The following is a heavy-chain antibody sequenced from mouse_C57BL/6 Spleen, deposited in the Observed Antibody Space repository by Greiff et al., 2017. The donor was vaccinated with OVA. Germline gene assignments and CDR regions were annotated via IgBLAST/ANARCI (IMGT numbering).Heavy chain of an antibody. J-gene: IGHJ2*01. CDR1: GFTFSSYA. CDR3: TIERTGYFDY. Sequence: EVKLVESGEGLVKPGGSLKLSCAASGFTFSSYAMSWVRQTPEKRLEWVAYISSGGDYIYYADTVKGRFTISRDNARNTLYLQMSSLKAEDTAMYYWTIERTGYFDYWGQGTTLTVSS. V-gene: IGHV5-9-1*02. CDR2: ISSGGDYI.